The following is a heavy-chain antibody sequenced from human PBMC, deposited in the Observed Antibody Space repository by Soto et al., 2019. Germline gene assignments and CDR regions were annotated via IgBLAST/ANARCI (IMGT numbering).Heavy chain of an antibody. J-gene: IGHJ3*02. D-gene: IGHD5-18*01. CDR3: ARGWGYSYGYRGDAFDI. CDR2: ISYDGSNK. Sequence: GGSLRLSCAASGFTFSSYAMHWVRQAPGKGLEWVAVISYDGSNKYYADSVKGRFTISRDNSKNTLYLQMNSLRAEDTAVYYCARGWGYSYGYRGDAFDIWGQGTMVTVSS. CDR1: GFTFSSYA. V-gene: IGHV3-30-3*01.